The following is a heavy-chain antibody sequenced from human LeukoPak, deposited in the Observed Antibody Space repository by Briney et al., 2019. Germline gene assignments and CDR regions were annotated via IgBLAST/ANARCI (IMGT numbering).Heavy chain of an antibody. CDR1: GITFSDYY. V-gene: IGHV3-11*05. CDR3: ARDGSGFGWFDS. J-gene: IGHJ5*01. CDR2: IRSSNNYT. D-gene: IGHD6-25*01. Sequence: GGSLRLSCAVSGITFSDYYMSWIRQAPGKGLEWVSNIRSSNNYTNYADSVKGRFTISRDNAKNSLSLLMNSLRAEDTAVYYCARDGSGFGWFDSWGQGTLVTVSS.